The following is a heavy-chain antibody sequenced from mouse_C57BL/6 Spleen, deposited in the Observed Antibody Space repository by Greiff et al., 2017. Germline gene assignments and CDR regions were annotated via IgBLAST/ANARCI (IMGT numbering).Heavy chain of an antibody. CDR1: GYSITSGSF. J-gene: IGHJ3*01. Sequence: EVKLEESGPGLVKPSQSLSLTCSVTGYSITSGSFWNWIRQFPGNKLECMGYISYDGSNNYNPSLKNRISITRDTSKNPFFLKLNSVTTEDTATYYFARDRGYGNQLAYWGQGTLVTVSA. V-gene: IGHV3-6*01. D-gene: IGHD1-1*01. CDR2: ISYDGSN. CDR3: ARDRGYGNQLAY.